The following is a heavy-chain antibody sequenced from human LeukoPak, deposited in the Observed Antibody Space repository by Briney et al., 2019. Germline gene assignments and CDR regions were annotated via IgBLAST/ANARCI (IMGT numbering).Heavy chain of an antibody. Sequence: SETLSLTCTVSGGSISSSSYYWGWIRQPPGKGLEWIGSIYYSGSTYYNPSLKSRVTISVDTSKNQFSLKLRSVTAADTAVYYCARKAAPNWADWFFDVWGRGTLVTVSS. CDR1: GGSISSSSYY. J-gene: IGHJ2*01. CDR3: ARKAAPNWADWFFDV. V-gene: IGHV4-39*07. CDR2: IYYSGST. D-gene: IGHD7-27*01.